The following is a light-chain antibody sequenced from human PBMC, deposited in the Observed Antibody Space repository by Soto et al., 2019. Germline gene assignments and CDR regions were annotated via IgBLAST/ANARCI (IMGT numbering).Light chain of an antibody. J-gene: IGLJ1*01. Sequence: QSALTQPASVSGSPGQSVTISCTGTNSDVGAYKFVSWYQQHPGTAPKLMILEVSNRPSGVSNRFSGSKSGNTASLTISGLQAEDEADYYCSSYTSSSSYVFGTGTKVTVL. CDR1: NSDVGAYKF. V-gene: IGLV2-14*01. CDR2: EVS. CDR3: SSYTSSSSYV.